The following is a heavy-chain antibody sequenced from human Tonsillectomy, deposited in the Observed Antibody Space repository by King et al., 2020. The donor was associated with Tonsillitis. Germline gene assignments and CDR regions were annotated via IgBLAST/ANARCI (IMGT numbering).Heavy chain of an antibody. Sequence: EVQLVESGGGLVQPGGSLRLSCAASGFTFSSYAMSWVRQAPGKGLEWVSAISGSGGSTYYADSVKGRFTISRDNSKNTLYLQMNSLRAEDTAVYYCAKDPLLSSGWNAKIDYWGQGTLVTVSS. J-gene: IGHJ4*02. CDR1: GFTFSSYA. CDR2: ISGSGGST. CDR3: AKDPLLSSGWNAKIDY. V-gene: IGHV3-23*04. D-gene: IGHD6-19*01.